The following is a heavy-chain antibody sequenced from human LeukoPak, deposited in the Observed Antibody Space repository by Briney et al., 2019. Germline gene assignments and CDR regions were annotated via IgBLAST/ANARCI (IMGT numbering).Heavy chain of an antibody. V-gene: IGHV4-59*01. D-gene: IGHD5-18*01. CDR2: ICYSGST. Sequence: SETLSLTCTVSGGSISSYYWSWIRRPPGKGLEWIGYICYSGSTNYNPSLKSRVTISVDTSKNQFSLKLSSVTAADTAVYYCARVVDTAMAFDYWGQGTLVTVSS. CDR3: ARVVDTAMAFDY. CDR1: GGSISSYY. J-gene: IGHJ4*02.